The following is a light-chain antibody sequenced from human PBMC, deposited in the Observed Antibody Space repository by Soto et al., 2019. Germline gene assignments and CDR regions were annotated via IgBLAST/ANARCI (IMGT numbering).Light chain of an antibody. J-gene: IGLJ2*01. V-gene: IGLV1-40*01. CDR2: GNN. CDR3: QSYDSSLSASV. CDR1: SSNIGAGYD. Sequence: QSVLTQPPSVSGAPGQRVSISCTGSSSNIGAGYDVHWYQQLPGTAPKLLIFGNNNRPSGVPDRFSGSKSGTSASLAITGLHAEDDADYYCQSYDSSLSASVFGGGTKLTVL.